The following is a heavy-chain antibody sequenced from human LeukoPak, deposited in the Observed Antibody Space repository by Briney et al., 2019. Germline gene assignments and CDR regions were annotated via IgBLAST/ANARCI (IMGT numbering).Heavy chain of an antibody. D-gene: IGHD3-10*01. Sequence: PSETLSLTCTVSGGSISSSSYYWGWIRQPPGKGLEWIGSIYYSGSTYYNPSLKSRVTISVDTSKNQFSLKLSSVTAADTAVYYCARSGTYYYGSGSYYKGAPSGYMDVWGKGTTVTISS. CDR1: GGSISSSSYY. V-gene: IGHV4-39*07. J-gene: IGHJ6*03. CDR3: ARSGTYYYGSGSYYKGAPSGYMDV. CDR2: IYYSGST.